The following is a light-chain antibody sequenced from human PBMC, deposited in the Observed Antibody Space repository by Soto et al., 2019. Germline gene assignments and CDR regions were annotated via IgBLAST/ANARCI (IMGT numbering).Light chain of an antibody. Sequence: SALTQPASVSGSPGQSITISCTGTSSDVGGYNSVSWYQQYPGKAPKLMIHDVSNRPSGVSNRFSGSKSGNTASLTISGLQAVDEADYYCSSYTSSSSYVFGSGTKVTVL. V-gene: IGLV2-14*01. J-gene: IGLJ1*01. CDR3: SSYTSSSSYV. CDR1: SSDVGGYNS. CDR2: DVS.